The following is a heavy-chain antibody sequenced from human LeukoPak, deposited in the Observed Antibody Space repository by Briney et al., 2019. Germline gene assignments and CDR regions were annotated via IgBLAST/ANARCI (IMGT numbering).Heavy chain of an antibody. CDR3: ESGVPAHVRAATFDY. D-gene: IGHD2-2*01. CDR1: GYTFTGYY. V-gene: IGHV1-2*02. J-gene: IGHJ4*02. CDR2: INPNSGGT. Sequence: AASVKVSCKASGYTFTGYYMRWERQAPGQGLGWMGWINPNSGGTNYAQKFQGRVTMTRDTSISTAYMELCRLRSDATAVYYCESGVPAHVRAATFDYWGQGALLTVS.